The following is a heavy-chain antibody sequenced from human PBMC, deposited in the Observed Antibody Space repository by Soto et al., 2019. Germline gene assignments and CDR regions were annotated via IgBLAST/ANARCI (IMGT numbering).Heavy chain of an antibody. CDR3: ARVICTSITCYFPGWFDP. J-gene: IGHJ5*02. Sequence: QVQLQESGPGLVKPSQTLSLTCTVSGDSISSGNYFWTWIRQHPEKSLEWIGSIYYSGSTYYNPSLKNRITISVDTSKNRFSLKLTSVTAADTAVYYCARVICTSITCYFPGWFDPWGRGTLVTVSS. D-gene: IGHD2-2*01. CDR2: IYYSGST. V-gene: IGHV4-31*03. CDR1: GDSISSGNYF.